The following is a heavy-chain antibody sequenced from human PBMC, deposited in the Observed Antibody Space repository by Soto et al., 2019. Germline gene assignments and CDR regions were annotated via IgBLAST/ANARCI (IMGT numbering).Heavy chain of an antibody. Sequence: GGSLRLSCKASGFMFNNSAMTWVRQAPGQGLQWVASVSDNGGSRGGTYYADSVKGRFTISRDNSKNTLYLQLDSLTGADTAVYYCARAKEVVIAALHIWGQGTMVTVSS. D-gene: IGHD2-21*01. V-gene: IGHV3-23*01. CDR2: VSDNGGSRGGT. J-gene: IGHJ3*02. CDR1: GFMFNNSA. CDR3: ARAKEVVIAALHI.